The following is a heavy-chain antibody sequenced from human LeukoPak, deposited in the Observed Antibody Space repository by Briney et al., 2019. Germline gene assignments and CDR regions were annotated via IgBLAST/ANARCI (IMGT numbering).Heavy chain of an antibody. V-gene: IGHV3-20*04. Sequence: GTGGSLRLSCAASGFTFDDYGMSWVRQAPGKGLEWVSGINWNGGSTGYADSVKGRFTISRDNAKNSLYLQMNSLRAEDTALYYCARDGDTAMHWFDPWGQGTLVTVSS. D-gene: IGHD5-18*01. J-gene: IGHJ5*02. CDR3: ARDGDTAMHWFDP. CDR2: INWNGGST. CDR1: GFTFDDYG.